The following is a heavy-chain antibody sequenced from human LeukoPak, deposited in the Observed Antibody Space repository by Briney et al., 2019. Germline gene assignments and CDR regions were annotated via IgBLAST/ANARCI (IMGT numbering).Heavy chain of an antibody. CDR2: INWNGGST. D-gene: IGHD5-18*01. J-gene: IGHJ4*02. V-gene: IGHV3-20*04. CDR3: ARVRGIQLPFDY. CDR1: GFTFDDYS. Sequence: GGSLRLSCAASGFTFDDYSMSWVRQAPGKGLEWVPGINWNGGSTGYADSVKGRFTISRDNAKNSLYLQMNSLRAEDTALYYCARVRGIQLPFDYWGQGTLVTVSS.